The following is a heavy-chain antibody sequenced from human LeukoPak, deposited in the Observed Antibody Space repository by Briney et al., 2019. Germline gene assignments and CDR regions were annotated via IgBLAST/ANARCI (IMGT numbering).Heavy chain of an antibody. V-gene: IGHV3-48*01. CDR3: ARVVPVHEYYNSYMDV. J-gene: IGHJ6*03. CDR1: GFPFMTYA. Sequence: GGSLRLSCEASGFPFMTYAMNWVRQSPGKGLEWVAFLTRGSSNIQYAESVKGRFTISRDNGKDSLFLQMKSLRAEDTAVYYCARVVPVHEYYNSYMDVSGKGTTVTVSS. D-gene: IGHD1-1*01. CDR2: LTRGSSNI.